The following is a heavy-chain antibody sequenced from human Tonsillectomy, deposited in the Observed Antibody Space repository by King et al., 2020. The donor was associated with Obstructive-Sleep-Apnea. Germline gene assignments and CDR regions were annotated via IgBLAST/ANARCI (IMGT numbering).Heavy chain of an antibody. CDR2: VFYNGGT. D-gene: IGHD4/OR15-4a*01. CDR1: GGSVNTGSSY. CDR3: ARALVLAMDA. Sequence: VQLQESGPGLVKPSETLSLTCTVSGGSVNTGSSYWSWIRQPPGKGLEWIGYVFYNGGTNYNPSLKSRVTISLDTSRNQFSLNLGSVTAADTAVYYCARALVLAMDAWGQGTTVTVSS. V-gene: IGHV4-61*01. J-gene: IGHJ6*02.